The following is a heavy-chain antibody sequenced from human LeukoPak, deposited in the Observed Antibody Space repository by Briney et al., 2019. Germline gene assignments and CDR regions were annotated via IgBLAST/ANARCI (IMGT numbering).Heavy chain of an antibody. V-gene: IGHV3-7*03. CDR2: ISQDGREK. J-gene: IGHJ4*02. CDR3: VGGIGWQPDY. CDR1: AGFTFSDYW. D-gene: IGHD6-19*01. Sequence: GGSLRLSCAASAGFTFSDYWMNWVRQAPGKGLEWVAIISQDGREKLYVDSVKGRFTISRDNAKSSLYLQINSLRAEDTAVYYCVGGIGWQPDYWGQGNLVTVSS.